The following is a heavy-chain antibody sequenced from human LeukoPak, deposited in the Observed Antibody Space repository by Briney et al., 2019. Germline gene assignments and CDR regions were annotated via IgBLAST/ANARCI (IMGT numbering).Heavy chain of an antibody. D-gene: IGHD2-21*01. CDR2: IRPDGSEG. V-gene: IGHV3-7*01. CDR1: AFTFSSYG. Sequence: AGGSLRLSCAASAFTFSSYGMHWVRQAPGKGLEWVATIRPDGSEGYYADSVRGRFTISRDNSKNSFYLQMSSLRAEDTGVFYCARDVAYSAFDYWGQGTLVTVSS. CDR3: ARDVAYSAFDY. J-gene: IGHJ4*02.